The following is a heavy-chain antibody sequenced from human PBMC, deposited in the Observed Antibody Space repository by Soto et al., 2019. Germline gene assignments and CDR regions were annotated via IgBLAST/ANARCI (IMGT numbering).Heavy chain of an antibody. CDR2: ISVSGTST. J-gene: IGHJ4*02. Sequence: PGGSLRLSCAASGFTFSSYALNWVRQAPGKGLEWVAEISVSGTSTYYAPSVKGRFIISSDSSKNTLYLRMYSLRAEDTAMYYCAKSLSALFSLGDFKYWGQGALVTVS. V-gene: IGHV3-23*01. D-gene: IGHD2-21*01. CDR1: GFTFSSYA. CDR3: AKSLSALFSLGDFKY.